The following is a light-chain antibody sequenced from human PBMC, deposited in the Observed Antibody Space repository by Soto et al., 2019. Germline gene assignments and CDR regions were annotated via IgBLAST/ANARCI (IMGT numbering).Light chain of an antibody. V-gene: IGKV3-20*01. Sequence: EIVLTQSPGTLSLSPGERATLSCRASQSVSSNYLAWYQQKPGQAPRLLIYGASSRATGIPDRFSGSGSGTDFTLTIRRLEPEDFAVYYCQQYGSSYPWTFGQGTKADI. CDR2: GAS. J-gene: IGKJ1*01. CDR3: QQYGSSYPWT. CDR1: QSVSSNY.